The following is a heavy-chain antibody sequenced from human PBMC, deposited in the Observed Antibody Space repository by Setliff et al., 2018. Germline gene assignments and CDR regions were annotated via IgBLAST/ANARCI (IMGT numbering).Heavy chain of an antibody. J-gene: IGHJ4*02. CDR1: GVSVSDYY. V-gene: IGHV4-4*07. Sequence: PSETLSLTCSVSGVSVSDYYWSWIRQPAGRGLEYIGRIYTSGATNYSPSVRGRVTISVDHLKNQVSLNLKSVTAADTAVYYCVRESRSTWYRRDFWGQGTLVTVSS. CDR2: IYTSGAT. CDR3: VRESRSTWYRRDF. D-gene: IGHD6-13*01.